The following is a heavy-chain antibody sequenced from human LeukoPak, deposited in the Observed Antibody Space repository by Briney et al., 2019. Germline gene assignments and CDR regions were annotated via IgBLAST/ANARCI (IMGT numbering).Heavy chain of an antibody. Sequence: GGSLRLSCAASGFTFSSYSMNWVRQAPGKGLEWVSYMSSSSDTIYYADSVKGRFTISRDNAKNSLYLQMNSLGAEDTAVYYCARSSGYPYFDYWGQGTLVTVSS. CDR2: MSSSSDTI. CDR3: ARSSGYPYFDY. CDR1: GFTFSSYS. V-gene: IGHV3-48*01. J-gene: IGHJ4*02. D-gene: IGHD6-19*01.